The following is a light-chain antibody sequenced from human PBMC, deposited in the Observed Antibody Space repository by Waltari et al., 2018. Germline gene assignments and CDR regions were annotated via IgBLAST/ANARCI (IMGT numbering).Light chain of an antibody. CDR2: SNI. Sequence: QSVLTQPPSASGTPGQRVTISCSGSSSNIGSNPVTWYQQLPGTAPKLLIYSNIQRPSGVPDRVSGSKSGTSASLAITGLQSEDEAVYYCASWDDSLNGPVFGGGTKLTVL. CDR1: SSNIGSNP. J-gene: IGLJ3*02. CDR3: ASWDDSLNGPV. V-gene: IGLV1-44*01.